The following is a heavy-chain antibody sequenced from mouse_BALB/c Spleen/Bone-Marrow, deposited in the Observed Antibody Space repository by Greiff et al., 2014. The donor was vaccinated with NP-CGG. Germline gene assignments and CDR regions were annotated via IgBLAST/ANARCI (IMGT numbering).Heavy chain of an antibody. Sequence: DVHLVESGPGLVQPSRSLSLSCAITGFSFTSDYSYWFRQSPGNRLECVAYISNGGGSTYYPDTVKGRFTISRDNAKNTLYLQMSRLKSEDTAMYYCARQGAYSYFDYWGQGTTLTVSS. V-gene: IGHV5-12*02. CDR3: ARQGAYSYFDY. CDR2: ISNGGGST. J-gene: IGHJ2*01. CDR1: GFSFTSDY. D-gene: IGHD2-10*01.